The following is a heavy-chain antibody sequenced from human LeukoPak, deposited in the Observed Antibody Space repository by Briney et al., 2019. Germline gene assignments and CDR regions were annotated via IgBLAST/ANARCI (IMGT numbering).Heavy chain of an antibody. D-gene: IGHD3-22*01. J-gene: IGHJ1*01. V-gene: IGHV4-34*01. Sequence: PSETLSLSCGVYGGSFSDFYGSWFRQPPGKGLDWIGEINHSGSTNYNTPLKSRVTISVDTSKNQFSLKLSSVTAADTAVYYCAYSSGYQQHWGQGTLVTVSS. CDR1: GGSFSDFY. CDR3: AYSSGYQQH. CDR2: INHSGST.